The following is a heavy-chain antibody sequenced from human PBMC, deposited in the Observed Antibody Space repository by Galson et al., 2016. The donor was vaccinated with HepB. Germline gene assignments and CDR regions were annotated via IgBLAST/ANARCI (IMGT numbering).Heavy chain of an antibody. D-gene: IGHD2-2*01. Sequence: SVKVSCKASGYTFTNYDINWVRQATGQGLEWMGWMTPNSGGTGFAQKSQGRLTMTRDTSINTAYLELSGLTSEDTSVYYCAREVGDIVVVPATWGQGTLVTVSS. V-gene: IGHV1-8*01. CDR2: MTPNSGGT. J-gene: IGHJ5*02. CDR3: AREVGDIVVVPAT. CDR1: GYTFTNYD.